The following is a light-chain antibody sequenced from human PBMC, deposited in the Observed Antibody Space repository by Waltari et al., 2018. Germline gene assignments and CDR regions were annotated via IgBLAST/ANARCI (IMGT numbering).Light chain of an antibody. CDR2: WAS. J-gene: IGKJ1*01. V-gene: IGKV4-1*01. Sequence: DIVMTQTPDSLAVSLGERATLHWKASQSVLYASNNKNYFAWYQQKSGQPPKLLIYWASSRDSGVPDRFSGSGSRTNFTLTINSVQAEDVATYYCQQYYKTPRTFGQGTRIQIK. CDR3: QQYYKTPRT. CDR1: QSVLYASNNKNY.